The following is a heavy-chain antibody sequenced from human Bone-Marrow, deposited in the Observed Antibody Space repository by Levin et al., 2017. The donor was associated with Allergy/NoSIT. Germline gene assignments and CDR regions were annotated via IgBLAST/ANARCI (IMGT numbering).Heavy chain of an antibody. CDR1: GGSISSSSYY. Sequence: GSLRLSCTVSGGSISSSSYYWGWIRQPPGKGLEWIGSIYYSGSTYYNPSLKSRVTISVDTSKNQFSLKLSSVTAADTAVYYCARVAGVRFDPWGQGTLVTVSS. CDR2: IYYSGST. D-gene: IGHD6-19*01. CDR3: ARVAGVRFDP. J-gene: IGHJ5*02. V-gene: IGHV4-39*01.